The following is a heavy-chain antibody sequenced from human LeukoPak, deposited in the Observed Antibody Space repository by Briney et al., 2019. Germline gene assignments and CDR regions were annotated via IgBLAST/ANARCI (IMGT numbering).Heavy chain of an antibody. CDR3: ARDQRVAGLDY. D-gene: IGHD6-19*01. CDR2: IYYSGST. J-gene: IGHJ4*02. Sequence: SETLSLTCTVSGGPISSSYWSWIRQPPGKGLEWIGYIYYSGSTNYNPSLKSRVTISVDTSKNQFSLKLSSVTAADTAVYYCARDQRVAGLDYWGQGTLVTVSS. CDR1: GGPISSSY. V-gene: IGHV4-59*01.